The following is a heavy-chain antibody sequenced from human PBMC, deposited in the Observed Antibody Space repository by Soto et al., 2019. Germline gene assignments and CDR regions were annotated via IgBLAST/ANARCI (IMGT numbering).Heavy chain of an antibody. CDR2: ISGSGGST. CDR1: GFTFSSYA. J-gene: IGHJ4*02. CDR3: AKDQRVAAANPRGQFDY. Sequence: LRLSCAASGFTFSSYAMSWVRQAPGKGLEWVSAISGSGGSTYYADSVKGRFTISRDNSKNTLYLQMNSLRAEDTAVYYCAKDQRVAAANPRGQFDYWGQGTLVTVSS. D-gene: IGHD2-15*01. V-gene: IGHV3-23*01.